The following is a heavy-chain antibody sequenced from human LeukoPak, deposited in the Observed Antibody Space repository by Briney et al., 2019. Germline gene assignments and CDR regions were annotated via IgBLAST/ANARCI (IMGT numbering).Heavy chain of an antibody. Sequence: SETLSLTCTVSGGSISSYYWSWIRQPAGKGLEWIGRIYTSGSTNYNPSLKSRVTMSVDTSKNQFSLRLSSVTAADTAVDYCARDGYSYGYPVLDYWGQGTLVTVSS. CDR1: GGSISSYY. D-gene: IGHD5-18*01. V-gene: IGHV4-4*07. CDR2: IYTSGST. J-gene: IGHJ4*02. CDR3: ARDGYSYGYPVLDY.